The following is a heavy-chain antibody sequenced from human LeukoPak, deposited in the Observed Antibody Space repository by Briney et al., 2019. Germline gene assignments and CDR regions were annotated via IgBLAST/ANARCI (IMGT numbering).Heavy chain of an antibody. V-gene: IGHV3-23*01. CDR2: ISNNGGYT. J-gene: IGHJ4*02. Sequence: PGGSLRLSCAASGFTFSSSAMSWVRQAPGKGLEWVSAISNNGGYTYYADSVQGRFTISRDNSKSTLCLQMNSLRAEDAALYYCAAGDAMDYWGQGTLVSVSS. CDR3: AAGDAMDY. CDR1: GFTFSSSA.